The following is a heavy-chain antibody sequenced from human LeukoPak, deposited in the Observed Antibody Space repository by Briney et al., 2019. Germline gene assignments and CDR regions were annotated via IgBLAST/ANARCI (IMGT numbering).Heavy chain of an antibody. CDR2: IYTSGST. D-gene: IGHD1-14*01. Sequence: SETLSHTCTVSGGSISSYYWSWIWQPAGKGLEWIGRIYTSGSTNYNPSLKSRVTMSVDTSKNQFSLKLSSVTAADTAVYYCAGDIKYYYYMDVWGKGTTVTVSS. CDR3: AGDIKYYYYMDV. J-gene: IGHJ6*03. CDR1: GGSISSYY. V-gene: IGHV4-4*07.